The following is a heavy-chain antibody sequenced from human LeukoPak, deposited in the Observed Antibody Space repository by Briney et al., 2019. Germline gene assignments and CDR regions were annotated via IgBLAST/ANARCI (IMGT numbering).Heavy chain of an antibody. CDR2: ISNSGST. CDR1: GGSINRGTFF. V-gene: IGHV4-61*01. D-gene: IGHD3-22*01. J-gene: IGHJ4*02. Sequence: PAETLSLTCAVSGGSINRGTFFWTWIRKPPGKGLEWIGYISNSGSTNYHPSLKSRVTISSDTSKTQFTLELTSVTAADTAVYYCARSPSGYRFDSWGQGTLVTVSS. CDR3: ARSPSGYRFDS.